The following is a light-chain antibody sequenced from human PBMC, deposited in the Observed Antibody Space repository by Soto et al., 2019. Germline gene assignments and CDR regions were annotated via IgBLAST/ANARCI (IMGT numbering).Light chain of an antibody. J-gene: IGKJ5*01. CDR3: QQYGDSPIT. Sequence: EIVLTESPDTLSLSPGERATLSCGASQSVSSDFLAWYQRKPGQAPRLLIYGASTRATGIPDRFSGSGSGTDFTLTISRLEPEDFAVYDCQQYGDSPITFGQGTRLEIK. CDR2: GAS. V-gene: IGKV3-20*01. CDR1: QSVSSDF.